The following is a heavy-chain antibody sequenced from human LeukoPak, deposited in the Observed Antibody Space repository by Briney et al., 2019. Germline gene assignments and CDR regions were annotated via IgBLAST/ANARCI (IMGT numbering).Heavy chain of an antibody. Sequence: PGGSLRLSCAASGFTFSNAWMSWVRQAPGKGLEWVGRIKSKTDGGTTDYAAPVKGRFTISRDDSKNTLYLQMNSLKTEDTAVYYCTTGYCSGGSCYIPFGLDYWGQGTLVTVPS. CDR3: TTGYCSGGSCYIPFGLDY. CDR1: GFTFSNAW. CDR2: IKSKTDGGTT. V-gene: IGHV3-15*01. J-gene: IGHJ4*02. D-gene: IGHD2-15*01.